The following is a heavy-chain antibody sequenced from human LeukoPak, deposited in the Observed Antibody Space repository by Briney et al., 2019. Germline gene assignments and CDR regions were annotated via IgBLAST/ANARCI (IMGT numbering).Heavy chain of an antibody. J-gene: IGHJ6*03. CDR3: ARRSAAGTPYYYYYMDV. CDR2: INPNSGGT. Sequence: ASVKVSCKASGYTFTGYYMHWVRQSPGQGLEWMGRINPNSGGTNHAQKFQGRVTMTRDTSISTAYMELSRLRSDDTAVYYCARRSAAGTPYYYYYMDVWGKGTTVTVSS. D-gene: IGHD6-13*01. V-gene: IGHV1-2*06. CDR1: GYTFTGYY.